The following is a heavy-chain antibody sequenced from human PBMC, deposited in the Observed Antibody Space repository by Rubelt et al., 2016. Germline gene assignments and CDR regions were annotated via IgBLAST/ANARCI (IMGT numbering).Heavy chain of an antibody. CDR2: MYISGST. CDR3: AGVRYFDMGGEY. J-gene: IGHJ4*02. Sequence: QLQLQESGPGLVKPSETLSLTCTVSGGSISSSVYYWSWVRQPAGKGLEWIGRMYISGSTDYNPSLRRRATMSIDTSRSQYALNVSSETAADTAMYYYAGVRYFDMGGEYWGQGTLVTVSS. CDR1: GGSISSSVYY. D-gene: IGHD3-9*01. V-gene: IGHV4-61*02.